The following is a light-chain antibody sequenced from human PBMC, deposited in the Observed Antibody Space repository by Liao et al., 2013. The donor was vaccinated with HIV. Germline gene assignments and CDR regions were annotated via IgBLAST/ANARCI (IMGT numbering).Light chain of an antibody. CDR3: QVWDSTTTAYV. CDR1: NIGSRG. Sequence: SYELTQPPSVSVAPGETARITCGGNNIGSRGVHWYQQKPDQAPVLVLYYDTDRPSGIPARFSGSNSGNTATLTISWVEAGDEADYYCQVWDSTTTAYVFGSGTKVTVL. V-gene: IGLV3-21*01. J-gene: IGLJ1*01. CDR2: YDT.